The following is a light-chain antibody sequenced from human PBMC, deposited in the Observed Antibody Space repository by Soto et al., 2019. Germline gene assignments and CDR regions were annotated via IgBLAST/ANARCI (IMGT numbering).Light chain of an antibody. J-gene: IGKJ4*01. CDR2: DAS. V-gene: IGKV1-8*01. CDR1: QGISTN. Sequence: AIHMTQSPSSFSASTGDTITITCRASQGISTNLAWYQQKPGKAPKVLIFDASTLQSGVPSRFSGSGSGTDFTLTISCLQSEDFSSYYCQQYFSYPLTFGGGTNVDIK. CDR3: QQYFSYPLT.